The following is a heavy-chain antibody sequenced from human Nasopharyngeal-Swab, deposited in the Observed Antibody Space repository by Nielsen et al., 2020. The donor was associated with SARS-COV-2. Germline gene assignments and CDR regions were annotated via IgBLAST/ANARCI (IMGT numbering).Heavy chain of an antibody. J-gene: IGHJ4*02. D-gene: IGHD2-8*01. CDR1: GFTFSSYA. CDR3: AKDSCTNGVCYYDY. CDR2: ISGSGGVT. Sequence: GESLKISCAASGFTFSSYAMNWVRQAPGKGLEWVSAISGSGGVTFYADSVKGRFTISRDNSKNTLYLQMNSLRAEDTAVYYCAKDSCTNGVCYYDYWGQGTLVTVSS. V-gene: IGHV3-23*01.